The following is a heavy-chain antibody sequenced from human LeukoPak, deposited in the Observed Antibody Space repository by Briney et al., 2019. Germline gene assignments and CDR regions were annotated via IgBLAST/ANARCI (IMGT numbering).Heavy chain of an antibody. J-gene: IGHJ4*02. CDR1: GGSISSSRYY. D-gene: IGHD6-13*01. Sequence: SETLSLTCTVSGGSISSSRYYWGWIRQPPGKGLEWIGSIYYSGSTYYNPPLKSRVTISVDTSKNQFSLKLNSVTAADTAVYYCARRDRIAAAGFDYWGQGTLVTVSS. CDR2: IYYSGST. V-gene: IGHV4-39*01. CDR3: ARRDRIAAAGFDY.